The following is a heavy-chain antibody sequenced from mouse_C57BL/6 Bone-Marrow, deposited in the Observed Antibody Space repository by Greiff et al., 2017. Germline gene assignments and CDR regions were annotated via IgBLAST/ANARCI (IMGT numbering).Heavy chain of an antibody. Sequence: VQLQQSGAELVRPGTSVKVSCKASGYAFTNYLIEWVKQRPGQGLEWIGVINPGSGGTNYNEKFKGKATLTADKSSSTAYMQLSSLTSEDSAVYFCARLPPYEYDEDYYAMDYWGQGTSVTVSS. CDR3: ARLPPYEYDEDYYAMDY. CDR1: GYAFTNYL. V-gene: IGHV1-54*01. J-gene: IGHJ4*01. CDR2: INPGSGGT. D-gene: IGHD2-4*01.